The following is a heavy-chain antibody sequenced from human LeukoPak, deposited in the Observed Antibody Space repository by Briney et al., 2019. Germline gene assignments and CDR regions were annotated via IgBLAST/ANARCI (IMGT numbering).Heavy chain of an antibody. Sequence: SETLSLTCTISGGSISSSRYYWGWIRQPPGKGLEWIRSIYYSGSTYYNPSLKSRVTISVDTSKNQFSLKLSSVTAADTAVYYCARLTRIDSSGYGNFDYWGQGTLVTVSS. D-gene: IGHD3-22*01. J-gene: IGHJ4*02. CDR2: IYYSGST. CDR1: GGSISSSRYY. CDR3: ARLTRIDSSGYGNFDY. V-gene: IGHV4-39*01.